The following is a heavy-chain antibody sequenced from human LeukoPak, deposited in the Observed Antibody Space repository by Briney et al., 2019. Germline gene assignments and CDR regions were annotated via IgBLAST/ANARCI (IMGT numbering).Heavy chain of an antibody. CDR3: AREGPYCSSTSCYLEGMDV. J-gene: IGHJ6*04. CDR2: INHSGST. Sequence: SETLSLTCAVYGWSFSGYYWSWIRQPPGKGLEWIGEINHSGSTNYNPSLKSRVTISVDTSKNQFSLKLSSVTAADTAVYYCAREGPYCSSTSCYLEGMDVWGKGTTVTVSS. V-gene: IGHV4-34*01. CDR1: GWSFSGYY. D-gene: IGHD2-2*01.